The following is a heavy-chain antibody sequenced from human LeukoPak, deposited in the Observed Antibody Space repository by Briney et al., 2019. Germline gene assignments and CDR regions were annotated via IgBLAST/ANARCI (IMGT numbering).Heavy chain of an antibody. CDR1: GGSISSSSYY. Sequence: PSETLSVTCTVSGGSISSSSYYWGWIRQPPGKGLEWIGSIYYSGSTYYNPSLKSRVTISVDTSKNQFSLKLSSVTAADTAVYYCARGIAAAGEGHYFDYWGQGTLVTVSS. CDR2: IYYSGST. V-gene: IGHV4-39*01. D-gene: IGHD6-13*01. CDR3: ARGIAAAGEGHYFDY. J-gene: IGHJ4*02.